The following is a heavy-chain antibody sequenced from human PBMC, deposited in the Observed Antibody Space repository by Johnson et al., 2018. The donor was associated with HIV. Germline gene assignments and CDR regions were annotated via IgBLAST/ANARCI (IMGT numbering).Heavy chain of an antibody. CDR2: ISGSGGST. D-gene: IGHD1-26*01. J-gene: IGHJ3*02. CDR3: ARDGIGRGIVGANDAFDI. V-gene: IGHV3-23*04. Sequence: EVQLVESGGGLVQPGGSLRLSCAASGFTFSSYAMSWVRQAPGKGLEWVSAISGSGGSTYYADSVKGRFTISRDNSKNTLYLQMNSLRAEDTAVYYCARDGIGRGIVGANDAFDIWGQGTMVTVSS. CDR1: GFTFSSYA.